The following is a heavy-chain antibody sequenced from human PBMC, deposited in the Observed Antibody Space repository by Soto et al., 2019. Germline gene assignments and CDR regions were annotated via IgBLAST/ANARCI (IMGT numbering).Heavy chain of an antibody. CDR1: GFSVNNHD. J-gene: IGHJ3*01. CDR3: AKDRLMLTMVVVGAFDF. Sequence: VQLLESGGGLVQPGGSLRLSCAASGFSVNNHDMTWVRQAPGKGLEWVSGISGSGSTTHYADAVKGRFTISRDNSKDTLYLQMNSLRPEDTAVYYCAKDRLMLTMVVVGAFDFWGLGTMVTVSS. CDR2: ISGSGSTT. D-gene: IGHD3-22*01. V-gene: IGHV3-23*01.